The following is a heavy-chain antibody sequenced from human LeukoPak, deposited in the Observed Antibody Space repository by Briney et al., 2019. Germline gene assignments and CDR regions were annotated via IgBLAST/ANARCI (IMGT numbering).Heavy chain of an antibody. V-gene: IGHV3-48*01. Sequence: GGSLRLSCAASGFTFSTYWMSWVRQAPGKGLEWVSYISSSSSTIYYADSVKGRFTISRDNAKNSLYLQMNSLRAEDTAVYYCARDRGRTYYDFWSGYEDYMDVWGKGTTVTVSS. J-gene: IGHJ6*03. D-gene: IGHD3-3*01. CDR2: ISSSSSTI. CDR3: ARDRGRTYYDFWSGYEDYMDV. CDR1: GFTFSTYW.